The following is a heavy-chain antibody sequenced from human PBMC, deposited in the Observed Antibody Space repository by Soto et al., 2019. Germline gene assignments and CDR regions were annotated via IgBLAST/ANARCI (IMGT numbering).Heavy chain of an antibody. J-gene: IGHJ6*02. CDR3: ARELDYTLDYYYGMDV. CDR1: GGSISSSNW. CDR2: IYHSGST. V-gene: IGHV4-4*02. Sequence: PSETLSLTCAVSGGSISSSNWWSWVRQPPGKGLEWVGEIYHSGSTNYNPSLKSRVTISVDKSKNQFSLKLSSVTAADTAVYYCARELDYTLDYYYGMDVWGQGTTVTVSS. D-gene: IGHD4-4*01.